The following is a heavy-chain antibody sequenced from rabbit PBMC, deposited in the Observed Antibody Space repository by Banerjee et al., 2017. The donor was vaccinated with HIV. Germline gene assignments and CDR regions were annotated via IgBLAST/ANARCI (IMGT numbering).Heavy chain of an antibody. CDR2: IAAGSSGDT. Sequence: QSLEESGGDLVKPGASLTLTCTASGFSFSSRYYMCWVRQAPGKGLEWIACIAAGSSGDTYYANWAKGRFTISKTSSTTVTLQMTSLTAADTATYFCARRIGGDGYVDLWGQGTLVTVS. J-gene: IGHJ3*01. CDR1: GFSFSSRYY. V-gene: IGHV1S40*01. CDR3: ARRIGGDGYVDL. D-gene: IGHD6-1*01.